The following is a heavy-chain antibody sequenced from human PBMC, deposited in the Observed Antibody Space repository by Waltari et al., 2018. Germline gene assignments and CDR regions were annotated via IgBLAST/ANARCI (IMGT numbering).Heavy chain of an antibody. CDR3: ARVGYCSSTSCYVRPNDAFDI. Sequence: VQLQESGPGVVKPSETLYLTCAVSGYSIGRGYYWGWIRQTPGTGLGWIGSIYHSGSTYYNPSLKSRVTISVDTSKNQFSLKLSSVTAADTAVYYCARVGYCSSTSCYVRPNDAFDIWGQGTMVTVSS. V-gene: IGHV4-38-2*01. D-gene: IGHD2-2*01. CDR2: IYHSGST. J-gene: IGHJ3*02. CDR1: GYSIGRGYY.